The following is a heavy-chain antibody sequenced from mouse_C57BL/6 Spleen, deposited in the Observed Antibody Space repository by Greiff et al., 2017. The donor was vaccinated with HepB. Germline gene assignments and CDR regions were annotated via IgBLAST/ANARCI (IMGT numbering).Heavy chain of an antibody. D-gene: IGHD2-3*01. V-gene: IGHV5-9*01. CDR2: ISGGGGNT. Sequence: EVQLVESGGGLVKPGGSLKLSCAASGFTFSSYTMSWVRQTPEKRLEWVATISGGGGNTYYPDSVKGRFTISRDNAKNTLYLQMSSLRSEDTALYYCARHYRDDGYFYWYFDVWGTGTTVTVSS. CDR3: ARHYRDDGYFYWYFDV. J-gene: IGHJ1*03. CDR1: GFTFSSYT.